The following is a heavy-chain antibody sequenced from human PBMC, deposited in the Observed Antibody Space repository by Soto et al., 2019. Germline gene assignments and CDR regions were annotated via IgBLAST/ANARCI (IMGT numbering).Heavy chain of an antibody. CDR2: IIPIFGTA. CDR1: GGTFNNYV. CDR3: ARSLGSMIVVP. J-gene: IGHJ5*02. V-gene: IGHV1-69*06. Sequence: SVKVSCKASGGTFNNYVINWVRQAPGQGLEWVAGIIPIFGTANYAQKFQGRVTITADTSKNQFSLKLSSVTAADTAVYYCARSLGSMIVVPWGQGTLVTVSS. D-gene: IGHD3-22*01.